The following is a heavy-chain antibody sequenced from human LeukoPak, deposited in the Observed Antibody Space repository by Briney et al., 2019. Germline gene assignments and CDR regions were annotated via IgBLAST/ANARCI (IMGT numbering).Heavy chain of an antibody. CDR1: GFIFSTFW. V-gene: IGHV3-74*01. J-gene: IGHJ4*02. D-gene: IGHD7-27*01. Sequence: QAGGSLRLSCAASGFIFSTFWMHWVRQAPGKGLVWVSRIKYDGSTTSYADSVKGRFTVSRDNSKNTLYLQMNSLRAEDTAVYYCAKASVTQTGDLDYWGQGTLVTVSS. CDR3: AKASVTQTGDLDY. CDR2: IKYDGSTT.